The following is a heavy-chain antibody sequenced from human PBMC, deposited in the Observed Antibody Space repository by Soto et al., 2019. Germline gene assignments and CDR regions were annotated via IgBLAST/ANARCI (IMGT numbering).Heavy chain of an antibody. Sequence: SETLSLTCSVSGASISGGNYYWTWIRQPPGKALEWIGCVSSGGSTFYNPSLQGQITISLDTSKNLFSLRLKSVSAADTAVYYCARRGGYSYGSPFAYWGQGAMVTVSS. CDR2: VSSGGST. D-gene: IGHD5-18*01. CDR1: GASISGGNYY. CDR3: ARRGGYSYGSPFAY. V-gene: IGHV4-30-4*01. J-gene: IGHJ4*02.